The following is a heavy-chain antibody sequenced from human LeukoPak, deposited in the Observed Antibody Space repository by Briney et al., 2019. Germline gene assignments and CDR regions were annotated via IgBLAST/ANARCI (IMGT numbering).Heavy chain of an antibody. J-gene: IGHJ4*02. CDR3: AREAVPGISGGYFDY. D-gene: IGHD6-19*01. V-gene: IGHV4-4*02. Sequence: SETLSLTCAVSGGSISSNNWWTWVRQPPGKGLEWIGEIYTGSANYNPSLRSRVTISADKSKNQLSLTLSSVTAADTAVYYCAREAVPGISGGYFDYWGQGTLVSVSS. CDR2: IYTGSA. CDR1: GGSISSNNW.